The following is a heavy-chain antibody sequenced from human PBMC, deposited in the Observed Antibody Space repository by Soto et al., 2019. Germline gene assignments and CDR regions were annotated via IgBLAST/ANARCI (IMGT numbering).Heavy chain of an antibody. Sequence: QVQLVQSGAEVKKPGASVKISCKASGYTISSYYMHWVRQAPGQGPEWMGIIDPGVGVTTYAQKFQDRTTMTRDTSTSTVFMELSGLRVDDTAMYYCARKDYFDYWCQGTRVTVSS. CDR1: GYTISSYY. CDR3: ARKDYFDY. V-gene: IGHV1-46*01. CDR2: IDPGVGVT. J-gene: IGHJ4*02.